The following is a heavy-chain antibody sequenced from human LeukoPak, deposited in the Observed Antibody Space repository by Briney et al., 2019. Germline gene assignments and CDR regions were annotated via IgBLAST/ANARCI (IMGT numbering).Heavy chain of an antibody. D-gene: IGHD2-2*01. CDR1: GYTFTSYD. CDR3: ARVPSSTRYYGMDV. CDR2: MNPNSGNT. Sequence: ASVKVSCKASGYTFTSYDINWVRQATGQGLEWMGWMNPNSGNTGYAQKFQGRATMTRNTSISTAYMELSSLRSEDTAVYYCARVPSSTRYYGMDVRGQGTTVTVSS. J-gene: IGHJ6*02. V-gene: IGHV1-8*01.